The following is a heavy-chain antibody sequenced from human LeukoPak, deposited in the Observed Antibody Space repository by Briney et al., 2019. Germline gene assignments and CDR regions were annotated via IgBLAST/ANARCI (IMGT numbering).Heavy chain of an antibody. CDR1: GGSISSSRYY. CDR2: IYYSGST. D-gene: IGHD3-3*01. J-gene: IGHJ4*02. CDR3: ARQDYDFWSGNLSYFDY. Sequence: SETLSLTCTVSGGSISSSRYYWGWIRQPPGKGLEWIETIYYSGSTYYNPSLKSRVTISVDTSKNQFSLKLSSVTAADTAVYYCARQDYDFWSGNLSYFDYWGQGTLVTVSS. V-gene: IGHV4-39*01.